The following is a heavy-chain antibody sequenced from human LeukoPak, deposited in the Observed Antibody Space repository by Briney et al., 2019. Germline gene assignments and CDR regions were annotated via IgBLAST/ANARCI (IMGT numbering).Heavy chain of an antibody. CDR3: ARGRGLLGY. CDR2: INHSGST. V-gene: IGHV4-34*01. J-gene: IGHJ4*02. CDR1: GGSFSGYY. D-gene: IGHD2-15*01. Sequence: PSETLSLTCAVYGGSFSGYYWSWTRQPPGKGLEWIGEINHSGSTNYNPSLKSRVTISVDTSKNQFSLKLSSVTAADTAVYYCARGRGLLGYWGQGTLVTVSS.